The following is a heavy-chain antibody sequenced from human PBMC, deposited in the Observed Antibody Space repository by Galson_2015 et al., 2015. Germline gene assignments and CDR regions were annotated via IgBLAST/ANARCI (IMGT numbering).Heavy chain of an antibody. D-gene: IGHD6-13*01. CDR3: ARDQGSSWYGSFDL. V-gene: IGHV6-1*01. J-gene: IGHJ3*01. CDR1: GDSVSANSAA. CDR2: TYYRSKWYN. Sequence: CAISGDSVSANSAAWNWIRQSPSRGLEWLGRTYYRSKWYNDYAVSVESRITINPDTSKNQFSLHLNSVTPEDTAVYYCARDQGSSWYGSFDLWGQGTMVTVSS.